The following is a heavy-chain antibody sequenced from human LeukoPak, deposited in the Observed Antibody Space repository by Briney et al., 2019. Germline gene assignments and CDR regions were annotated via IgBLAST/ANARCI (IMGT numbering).Heavy chain of an antibody. Sequence: GGSLRLSCAASGFTFSSYSMNWVRQAPGKGLEWVSSISSSSSYIYYADSVKGRFTISRDNAKNSLYLQMNSLRAEDTAVYYCARNGDWNWFDPWGQGTLVTVSS. CDR1: GFTFSSYS. D-gene: IGHD2-21*02. J-gene: IGHJ5*02. CDR3: ARNGDWNWFDP. CDR2: ISSSSSYI. V-gene: IGHV3-21*01.